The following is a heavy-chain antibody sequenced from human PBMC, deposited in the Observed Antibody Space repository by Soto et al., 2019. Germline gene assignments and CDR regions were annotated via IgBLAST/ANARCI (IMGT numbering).Heavy chain of an antibody. CDR1: GGSISSYY. CDR3: ARNPYYYDFWSGYYYYGMDV. Sequence: SETLSLTCTVSGGSISSYYWSWIRQPPGKGLEWIGYIYYSGSTNYNPSLKSRVTISVDTSKNQFSLKLSSVTAADTAVYYCARNPYYYDFWSGYYYYGMDVWGQVTTVTVSS. CDR2: IYYSGST. V-gene: IGHV4-59*08. D-gene: IGHD3-3*01. J-gene: IGHJ6*02.